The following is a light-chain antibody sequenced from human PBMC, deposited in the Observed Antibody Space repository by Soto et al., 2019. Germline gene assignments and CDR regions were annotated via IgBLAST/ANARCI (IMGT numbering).Light chain of an antibody. Sequence: QSVLTQPPSLSATPGQRVNISCSGSFSNIGDNAVNWYQQLPGAAPKLLIYLNDQRPSGVPDRFSGSKSGTSAFLAISGLQSEDEADYYCAAWDDSLNALFGTGTKLPVL. CDR1: FSNIGDNA. CDR3: AAWDDSLNAL. J-gene: IGLJ1*01. CDR2: LND. V-gene: IGLV1-44*01.